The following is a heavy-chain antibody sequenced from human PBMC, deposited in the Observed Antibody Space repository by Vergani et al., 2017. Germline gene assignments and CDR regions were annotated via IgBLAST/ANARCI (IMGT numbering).Heavy chain of an antibody. CDR1: GFTFSTYG. J-gene: IGHJ5*02. CDR3: ARDGDFWSAYFSSTNWFDP. CDR2: IWDDGSKK. D-gene: IGHD3-3*01. V-gene: IGHV3-33*01. Sequence: QVQLVESGGGVVQPGRSLRLSCAASGFTFSTYGMHWVRQAPGKGLEWVAVIWDDGSKKYYGDSVKGRFTISRDNSKNTLYLQMNSLSAEDTAVYYCARDGDFWSAYFSSTNWFDPWGQGTLVTVSS.